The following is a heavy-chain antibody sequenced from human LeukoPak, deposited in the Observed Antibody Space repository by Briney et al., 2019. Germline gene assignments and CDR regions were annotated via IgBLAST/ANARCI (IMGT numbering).Heavy chain of an antibody. J-gene: IGHJ4*02. CDR1: GFTFSRSW. V-gene: IGHV3-7*01. CDR2: IKEDGSET. Sequence: GGSLRLSCAASGFTFSRSWMDWVRQAPGKGLEWVANIKEDGSETHYVDSAKGRFTISRDNAKNTLFLQVDSLRVEDTAIYYCSYSLNYWGRGTLVTVSS. CDR3: SYSLNY. D-gene: IGHD2-21*01.